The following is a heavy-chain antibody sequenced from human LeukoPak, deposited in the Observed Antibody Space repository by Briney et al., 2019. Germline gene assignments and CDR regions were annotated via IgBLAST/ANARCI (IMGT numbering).Heavy chain of an antibody. CDR2: INHSGST. Sequence: ASETLSLTCAVYGGSSSGYYWSWIRQPPGKGLEWIGEINHSGSTNYNPSLKSRVTISVDTSKNQFSLKLSSVTAADTAVYYCARGIGRIGIAAAGTGWYFDLWGRGTLVTVSS. D-gene: IGHD6-13*01. CDR1: GGSSSGYY. J-gene: IGHJ2*01. V-gene: IGHV4-34*01. CDR3: ARGIGRIGIAAAGTGWYFDL.